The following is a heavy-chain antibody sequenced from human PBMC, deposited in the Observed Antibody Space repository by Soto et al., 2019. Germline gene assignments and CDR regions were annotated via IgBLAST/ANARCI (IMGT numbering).Heavy chain of an antibody. D-gene: IGHD1-26*01. CDR2: IYYSGST. CDR3: ASRRSRGRALLFDP. CDR1: GCSISSADYY. V-gene: IGHV4-30-4*01. J-gene: IGHJ5*02. Sequence: SETLSLTCTVSGCSISSADYYWSWIRQPQGKGLEWIGYIYYSGSTYYNPSLKSRVIISVDTSKNQFSLKLSSVTAADTAVYYCASRRSRGRALLFDPWGQGTLVTVSS.